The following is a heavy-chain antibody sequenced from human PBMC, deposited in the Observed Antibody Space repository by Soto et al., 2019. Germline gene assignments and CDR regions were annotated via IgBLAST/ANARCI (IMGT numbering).Heavy chain of an antibody. CDR1: GGSFSTYG. CDR2: FLPVFTTA. V-gene: IGHV1-69*01. CDR3: ARDGVDVSRTTVRHGALDI. J-gene: IGHJ3*02. D-gene: IGHD3-10*02. Sequence: QVQLVQSGAEVKKPGSSVKVSCKASGGSFSTYGISWVRQAPGQGLEWMGGFLPVFTTAKYAQKFHGRVSITADESTYTAHMELSSLRSEDTAVYFCARDGVDVSRTTVRHGALDIWGQGTVVTVSS.